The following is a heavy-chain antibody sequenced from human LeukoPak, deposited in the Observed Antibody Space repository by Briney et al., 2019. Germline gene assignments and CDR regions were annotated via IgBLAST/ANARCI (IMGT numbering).Heavy chain of an antibody. CDR1: GGSINSYY. J-gene: IGHJ4*02. D-gene: IGHD3-16*01. CDR3: ARSSHRRFGDYYFDS. Sequence: SETLSLTCTVSGGSINSYYWSWIRQPPGKGLEWIGYISYSGNTKYNPSLISRVTISVDTSKNQFSLNLSSVTAADTAVFYCARSSHRRFGDYYFDSWGQGTLVTVSS. CDR2: ISYSGNT. V-gene: IGHV4-59*01.